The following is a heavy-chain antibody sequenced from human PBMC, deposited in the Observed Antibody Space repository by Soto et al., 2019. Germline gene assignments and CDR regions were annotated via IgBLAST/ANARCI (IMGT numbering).Heavy chain of an antibody. J-gene: IGHJ6*02. Sequence: QVQLVQSGAEVKKPGSSVKVSRKASGGAFSDYAFSWVRQAPEQGLEWLGGIMPIFRAPDYAQKFQGRVTITADESTRTAYMEMRSLRSKDTAVYYCASWLKGADIGNYYYGMDVWGQGTTVTV. CDR1: GGAFSDYA. CDR2: IMPIFRAP. D-gene: IGHD2-15*01. V-gene: IGHV1-69*12. CDR3: ASWLKGADIGNYYYGMDV.